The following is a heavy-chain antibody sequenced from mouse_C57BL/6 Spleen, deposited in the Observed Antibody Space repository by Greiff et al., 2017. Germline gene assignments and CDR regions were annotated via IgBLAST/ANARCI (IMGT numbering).Heavy chain of an antibody. Sequence: QVQLQQSGAELVRPGTSVKVSCKASGYAFTNYLIEWVKQRPGQGLEWIGVINPGSGGTNYNEKFKGKATLTADKSSSTAYMQLSSLTSEDSAVYFCARDRDYYGSSYDYWGQGTTLTVSS. CDR3: ARDRDYYGSSYDY. D-gene: IGHD1-1*01. CDR1: GYAFTNYL. J-gene: IGHJ2*01. V-gene: IGHV1-54*01. CDR2: INPGSGGT.